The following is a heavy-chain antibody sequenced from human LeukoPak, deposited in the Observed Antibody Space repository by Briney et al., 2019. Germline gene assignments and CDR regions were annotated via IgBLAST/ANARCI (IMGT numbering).Heavy chain of an antibody. V-gene: IGHV1-69*04. CDR3: ARVIAVAGIGD. D-gene: IGHD6-19*01. CDR2: IIPILGIA. CDR1: GGTFSSYA. J-gene: IGHJ4*02. Sequence: SVKVSCKASGGTFSSYAISWVRQAPGQGLEWMGRIIPILGIANYAQKFQGRVTITADKSTSTAYMELSSLRSEDTAVYYCARVIAVAGIGDWGQGTLVTVSS.